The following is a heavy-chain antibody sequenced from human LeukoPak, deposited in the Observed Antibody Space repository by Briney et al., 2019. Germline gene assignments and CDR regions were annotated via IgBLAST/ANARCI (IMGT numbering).Heavy chain of an antibody. V-gene: IGHV4-34*01. CDR3: ARQTNSGYDWRFDS. CDR1: GGSFSGYS. J-gene: IGHJ4*02. D-gene: IGHD5-12*01. Sequence: PSETLSLTCAVYGGSFSGYSWSWIRQPPGKGLEWIGEINHSGSANYNPSLKSRVTMSVDTSKRQFSLRLSSVTAADTALYYCARQTNSGYDWRFDSWGQGTLVTVSS. CDR2: INHSGSA.